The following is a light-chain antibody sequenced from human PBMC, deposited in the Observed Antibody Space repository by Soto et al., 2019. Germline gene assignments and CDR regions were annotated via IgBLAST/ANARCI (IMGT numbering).Light chain of an antibody. CDR1: QSVSNNY. J-gene: IGKJ1*01. V-gene: IGKV3-20*01. CDR3: QQYDNWPT. CDR2: GAS. Sequence: EIVLTQSPGTLSLSAGERANISCRASQSVSNNYLAWYQQKPGQAPRLLIYGASNRATGIPDRFSGSGSGTDFTLTISRLEPEDFAVYYCQQYDNWPTFGQGTKVDIK.